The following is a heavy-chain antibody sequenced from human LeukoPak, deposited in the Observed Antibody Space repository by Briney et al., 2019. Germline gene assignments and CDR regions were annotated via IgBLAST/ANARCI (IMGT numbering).Heavy chain of an antibody. Sequence: GGSLRLSCAASGFTFSSYEMNWVRQAPGKGLEWVSAISGSGGSTYYADSVKGRFTISRDNSKNTLYLQMNSLRAEDTAVYYCARHYYDSSGYYTDHGYFDYWGQGTLVTVSS. CDR1: GFTFSSYE. J-gene: IGHJ4*02. CDR3: ARHYYDSSGYYTDHGYFDY. D-gene: IGHD3-22*01. V-gene: IGHV3-23*01. CDR2: ISGSGGST.